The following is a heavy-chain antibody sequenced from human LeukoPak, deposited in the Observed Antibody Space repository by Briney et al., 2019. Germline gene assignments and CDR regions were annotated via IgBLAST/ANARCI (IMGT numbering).Heavy chain of an antibody. CDR3: ARDRGYSSGWYDYYYYMDV. Sequence: PGGSLRLSCAASGFTFSSYSMNWVRQAPGKGLEWVSYISSSSSTIYYADSVKGRFTISRDNAKNSLYLQMNSLRAEDTAVYYCARDRGYSSGWYDYYYYMDVWGKGTTVTVSS. CDR1: GFTFSSYS. V-gene: IGHV3-48*01. D-gene: IGHD6-19*01. J-gene: IGHJ6*03. CDR2: ISSSSSTI.